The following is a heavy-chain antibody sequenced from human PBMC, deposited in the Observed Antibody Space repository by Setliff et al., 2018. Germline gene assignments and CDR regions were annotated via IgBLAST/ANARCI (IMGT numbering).Heavy chain of an antibody. Sequence: PGGSLRLSCEGSGFIFSNFEMNWVRQAPGKGLEWVAVIWDDGVKKYHADSVKGRFTISRDNSKNTLYLQMNSLRPEDTAVYYCARTCSGSGCYAGLESWGQGTPVTVSS. D-gene: IGHD2-15*01. CDR2: IWDDGVKK. V-gene: IGHV3-33*08. CDR3: ARTCSGSGCYAGLES. CDR1: GFIFSNFE. J-gene: IGHJ4*02.